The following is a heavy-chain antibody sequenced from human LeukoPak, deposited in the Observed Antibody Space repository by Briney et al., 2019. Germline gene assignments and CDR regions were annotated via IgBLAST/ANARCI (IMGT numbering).Heavy chain of an antibody. D-gene: IGHD3-9*01. CDR2: IYTRWST. CDR1: GGSISSGREY. CDR3: PSMDYHIMTRYLTWFDP. J-gene: IGHJ5*02. V-gene: IGHV4-61*02. Sequence: SETLSLTCTVSGGSISSGREYWSWIRQPAGRGLQMIGRIYTRWSTIYNTSLKSPVTISVDTSKTQFSLKQRCVTAADTAVYYCPSMDYHIMTRYLTWFDPWGQRTLVTVSS.